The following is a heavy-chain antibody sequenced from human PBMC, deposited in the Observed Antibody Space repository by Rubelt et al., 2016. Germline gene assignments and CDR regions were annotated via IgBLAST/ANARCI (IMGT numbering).Heavy chain of an antibody. J-gene: IGHJ4*02. D-gene: IGHD3-16*02. CDR1: GGSIRSSDFY. V-gene: IGHV4-39*07. CDR2: IYHTGST. CDR3: ASALSGYRYYFDF. Sequence: QLQLQESGPGLVKPSETLSLTCTVSGGSIRSSDFYWGWIRQPPGKGLEWIGEIYHTGSTNYNPSLKSRVTISIDRSRNQFSLNLTSVTATDTAMYYCASALSGYRYYFDFWGQGTLVTVSS.